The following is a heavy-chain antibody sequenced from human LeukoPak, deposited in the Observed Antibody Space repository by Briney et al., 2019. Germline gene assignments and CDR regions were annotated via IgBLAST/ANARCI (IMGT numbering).Heavy chain of an antibody. D-gene: IGHD3-10*01. Sequence: SETLSLTCAVYGGSFSGYYWSWIRQPPGKGLEWIGEINHSRSTNYNPSLKSRVTISEDTSKNQFSLKLSSVTAADTAVYYCARAPYYYGSGSLDYWGQGTLVTVSS. CDR2: INHSRST. J-gene: IGHJ4*02. CDR1: GGSFSGYY. CDR3: ARAPYYYGSGSLDY. V-gene: IGHV4-34*01.